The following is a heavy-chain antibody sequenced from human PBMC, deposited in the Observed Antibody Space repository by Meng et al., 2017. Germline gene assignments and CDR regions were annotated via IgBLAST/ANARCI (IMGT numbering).Heavy chain of an antibody. D-gene: IGHD3-22*01. CDR2: IYHTGTT. J-gene: IGHJ4*02. V-gene: IGHV4-4*02. CDR1: GDSISSSNW. CDR3: ARRYDGSSYLAH. Sequence: QVQLQESGPGLVKPSGTLSLTCAVSGDSISSSNWWSWVRQPPGKGLEWIGEIYHTGTTGYNPSLKSRATISIDTSKNHFSLKLSSVTAADTAVYYCARRYDGSSYLAHWGLGTLVTVSS.